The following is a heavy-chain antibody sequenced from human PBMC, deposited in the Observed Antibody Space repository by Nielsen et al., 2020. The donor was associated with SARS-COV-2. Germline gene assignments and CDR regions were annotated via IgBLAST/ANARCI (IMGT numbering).Heavy chain of an antibody. V-gene: IGHV3-7*01. CDR1: GFSFRSYW. CDR3: VHGGNSFGVFDY. J-gene: IGHJ4*02. D-gene: IGHD4-23*01. CDR2: IKEDGTEK. Sequence: GGSLRLSCAASGFSFRSYWMSWVRQAPGKGPEWVANIKEDGTEKHYVDSVKGRFTISRDNTKNSVYPQMNSLRAEDTAVYYCVHGGNSFGVFDYWGQGTLVTVSS.